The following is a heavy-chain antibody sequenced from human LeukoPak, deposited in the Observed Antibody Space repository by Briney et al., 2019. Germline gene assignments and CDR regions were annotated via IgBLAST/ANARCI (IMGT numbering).Heavy chain of an antibody. CDR1: GFTLSSYA. Sequence: GGSLRLSCAASGFTLSSYAMSWVRQPPGKGLEWVSDISGSGRTTYYADSVKGRFTISRDNSKNTLYLQMNSLRAEDTAVYYCAKDPAMVRGVIITFGFDYWGQGTLVTVSS. D-gene: IGHD3-10*01. V-gene: IGHV3-23*01. CDR2: ISGSGRTT. CDR3: AKDPAMVRGVIITFGFDY. J-gene: IGHJ4*02.